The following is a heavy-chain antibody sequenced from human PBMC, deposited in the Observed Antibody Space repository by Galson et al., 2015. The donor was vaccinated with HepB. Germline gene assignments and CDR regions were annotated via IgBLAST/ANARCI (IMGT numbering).Heavy chain of an antibody. CDR2: ISAYNGNT. Sequence: SVKVSCKASGYTFTSYGISWVRQAPGQGLEWMGWISAYNGNTNYAQKLQGRVTMTTDTSTSTAYMELRSLRVEDTAMYYCTKLRVRGTGSFYYHGMDVWGRGTTVTVSS. CDR1: GYTFTSYG. J-gene: IGHJ6*02. D-gene: IGHD3-10*01. V-gene: IGHV1-18*01. CDR3: TKLRVRGTGSFYYHGMDV.